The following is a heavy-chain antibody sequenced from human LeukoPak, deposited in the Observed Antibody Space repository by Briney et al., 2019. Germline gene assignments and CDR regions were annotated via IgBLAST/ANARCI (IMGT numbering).Heavy chain of an antibody. CDR2: INPNSGGT. Sequence: GASVKVSCKTSGYSFTDYYMHWVRQAPGQGLEWMGWINPNSGGTSSAQKFQGRVTMTGDTSITTVYMEVSWLTSDDTAICYCARADRLHGGPYLIGPWGQGTLVTVSS. J-gene: IGHJ5*02. V-gene: IGHV1-2*02. D-gene: IGHD2-21*01. CDR3: ARADRLHGGPYLIGP. CDR1: GYSFTDYY.